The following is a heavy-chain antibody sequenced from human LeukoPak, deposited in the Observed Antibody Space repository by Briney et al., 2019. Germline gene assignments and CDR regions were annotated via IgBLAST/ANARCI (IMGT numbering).Heavy chain of an antibody. CDR3: ARVSTPKRGVVITNYYYYYGMDV. Sequence: PGGSLRLSCAASGFTFSDYYMSWIRQAPGKGLEWVSYISSSGSTIYYADSVKGRFTISGDNAKNSLYLQMNSLRAEDTAVYYCARVSTPKRGVVITNYYYYYGMDVWGQGTTVTVSS. D-gene: IGHD3-3*01. CDR1: GFTFSDYY. CDR2: ISSSGSTI. V-gene: IGHV3-11*01. J-gene: IGHJ6*02.